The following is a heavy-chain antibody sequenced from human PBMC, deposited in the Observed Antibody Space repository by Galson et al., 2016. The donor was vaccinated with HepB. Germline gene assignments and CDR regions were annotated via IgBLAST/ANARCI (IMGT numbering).Heavy chain of an antibody. CDR2: IYSNSTT. Sequence: SLRLSCAVSGFQVNSNYMTWVRQAPGKGLEWVSVIYSNSTTFYADSVKGRFTISRHNSKNTVYLQMNRLSPEDTAMYYCARVQDIDYHFWSEYQGGMDVWGQGTTVTVSS. D-gene: IGHD3-3*02. CDR3: ARVQDIDYHFWSEYQGGMDV. CDR1: GFQVNSNY. J-gene: IGHJ6*02. V-gene: IGHV3-53*01.